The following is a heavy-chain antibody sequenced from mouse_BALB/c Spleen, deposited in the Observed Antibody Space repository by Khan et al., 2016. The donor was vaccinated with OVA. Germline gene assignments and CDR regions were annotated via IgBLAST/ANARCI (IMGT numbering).Heavy chain of an antibody. CDR3: ATSNPFYAMDY. V-gene: IGHV9-2-1*01. CDR2: INTETGEP. Sequence: QVQLVQSGPELKKPGETVKLSCKASGYSFTDYSMHWVKQAPGKGLKWMGWINTETGEPTYADDFKGRFAFSLETSVSTAYLQINNLKNEDIATYFCATSNPFYAMDYWGQGTSVTVSS. CDR1: GYSFTDYS. D-gene: IGHD4-1*01. J-gene: IGHJ4*01.